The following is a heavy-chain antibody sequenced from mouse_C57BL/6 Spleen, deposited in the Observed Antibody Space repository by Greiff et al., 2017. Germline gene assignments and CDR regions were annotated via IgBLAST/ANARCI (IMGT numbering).Heavy chain of an antibody. CDR1: GYTFTSYW. CDR3: ARSAYGNYYFDY. J-gene: IGHJ2*01. CDR2: IHPNSGST. D-gene: IGHD2-1*01. V-gene: IGHV1-64*01. Sequence: VQLQPPLASLVKPGASVTLSCKASGYTFTSYWMHWVKQRPGQGLEWIGMIHPNSGSTNYNEKFKSKATLTVDKSSSTAYMQLSSLTSEDSAVYYCARSAYGNYYFDYWGQGTTLTVSS.